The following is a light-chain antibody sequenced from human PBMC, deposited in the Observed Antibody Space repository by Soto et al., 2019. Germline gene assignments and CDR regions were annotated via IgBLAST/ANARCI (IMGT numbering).Light chain of an antibody. Sequence: EIVLTQSPGTLSLSPGERATLSCRASQTVNSDYVAWYQQKPGQAPRLLISAASNRATGIPDRFSGSGSGTDFILTISRLEPEDFAMYYCQQYGGSPLVTFGGGPKVEIK. CDR1: QTVNSDY. CDR3: QQYGGSPLVT. J-gene: IGKJ4*01. V-gene: IGKV3-20*01. CDR2: AAS.